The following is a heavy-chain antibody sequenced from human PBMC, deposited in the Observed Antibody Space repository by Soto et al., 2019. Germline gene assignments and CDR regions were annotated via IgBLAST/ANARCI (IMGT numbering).Heavy chain of an antibody. D-gene: IGHD3-22*01. CDR1: GFTFSSYA. CDR3: AKDLRTMLTMLVVGPDDAFDI. V-gene: IGHV3-23*01. CDR2: ISGSGGST. J-gene: IGHJ3*02. Sequence: EVQLLESGGGLVQPGGSLRLSCAASGFTFSSYAMSWVRQAPGKGLEWVSAISGSGGSTYYADSVKGRFTISRDNSKNTLYLQMNSLRAEDTAVYYCAKDLRTMLTMLVVGPDDAFDIWGQGTMVTVSS.